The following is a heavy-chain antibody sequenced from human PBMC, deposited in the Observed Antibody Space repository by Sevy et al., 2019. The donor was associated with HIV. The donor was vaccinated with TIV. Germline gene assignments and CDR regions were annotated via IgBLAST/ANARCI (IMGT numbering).Heavy chain of an antibody. CDR2: IKQDMSEK. Sequence: LSLTCAASGFTFSSYWMTWVRQAPGKGLEWVANIKQDMSEKYYADSVKGRFTISRDNARNSLYLQMESLRAEDTAVYYCARAQQVTMLVVIGGLYFDFWGQGTLVTVSS. CDR3: ARAQQVTMLVVIGGLYFDF. CDR1: GFTFSSYW. V-gene: IGHV3-7*01. D-gene: IGHD3-22*01. J-gene: IGHJ4*02.